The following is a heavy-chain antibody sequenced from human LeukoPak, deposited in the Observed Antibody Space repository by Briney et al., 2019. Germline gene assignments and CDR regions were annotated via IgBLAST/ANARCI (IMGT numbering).Heavy chain of an antibody. J-gene: IGHJ4*02. D-gene: IGHD3-10*01. CDR3: ARAIRYGSGSFDY. CDR1: GGSVSSSSSY. Sequence: PSETLSLTCTVSGGSVSSSSSYWSWVRQPPGKGLEWIGYVHHTGNTNYNPSLKSRVTISVDTSKNQFSLKLSSVTAADAAVYYCARAIRYGSGSFDYWGQGTLVTVSS. V-gene: IGHV4-61*01. CDR2: VHHTGNT.